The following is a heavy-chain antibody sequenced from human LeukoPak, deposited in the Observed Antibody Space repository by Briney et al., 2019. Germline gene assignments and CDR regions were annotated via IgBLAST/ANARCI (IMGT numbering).Heavy chain of an antibody. D-gene: IGHD6-19*01. CDR2: IYHSGST. Sequence: PETLSLTCTVSGGSITGYYWGWIRQPPGKGLEWIGYIYHSGSTKYNPSLKSRVTMSVDTSKNHFSLKLSSVTAADTAVYYCARDAVAGRVYYFDYWGQGILVTVSS. J-gene: IGHJ4*02. V-gene: IGHV4-59*01. CDR1: GGSITGYY. CDR3: ARDAVAGRVYYFDY.